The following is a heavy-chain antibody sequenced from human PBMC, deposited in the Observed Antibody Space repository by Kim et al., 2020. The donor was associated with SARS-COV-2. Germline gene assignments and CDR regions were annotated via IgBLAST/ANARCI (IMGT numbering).Heavy chain of an antibody. CDR2: ISDDGRNK. CDR3: ARGTYTFVVAVYYFDY. CDR1: GFTFSSYD. V-gene: IGHV3-30*03. D-gene: IGHD2-15*01. Sequence: GGSLRLSCAASGFTFSSYDMHWVRQAPGKGLEWVAVISDDGRNKYYADSVKGRFTISRDNSKNTLYLQMSSLRAEDTAVYFCARGTYTFVVAVYYFDYWGQGTLVTVSS. J-gene: IGHJ4*02.